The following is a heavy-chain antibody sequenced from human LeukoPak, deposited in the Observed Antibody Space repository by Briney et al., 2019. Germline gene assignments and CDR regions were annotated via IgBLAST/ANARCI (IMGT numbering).Heavy chain of an antibody. V-gene: IGHV3-30*01. CDR2: ISYDGSNK. J-gene: IGHJ4*02. Sequence: GGSLRLSCAASGFTFSSYAMHWVRQAPGKGLEWVAVISYDGSNKYYADSVKGRFTISRDNSKNTLYLQMNSLRAEDTAVYYCAREERTFGVVIDYWGQGTLVTVSS. CDR3: AREERTFGVVIDY. CDR1: GFTFSSYA. D-gene: IGHD3-3*01.